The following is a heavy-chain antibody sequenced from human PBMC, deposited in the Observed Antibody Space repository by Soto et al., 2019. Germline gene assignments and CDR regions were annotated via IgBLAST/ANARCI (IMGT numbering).Heavy chain of an antibody. J-gene: IGHJ5*02. CDR1: GGSISSGGYY. CDR2: IYYSGST. D-gene: IGHD6-13*01. V-gene: IGHV4-31*03. CDR3: ARGVSIYSSSWPNWFDP. Sequence: PSETLSLTCTVSGGSISSGGYYWSWIRQHPGKGLEWIGYIYYSGSTYYNPSLKSRVTISVDTSKNQFSLKLSSVTAADTAVYYCARGVSIYSSSWPNWFDPWGQGTLVTVSS.